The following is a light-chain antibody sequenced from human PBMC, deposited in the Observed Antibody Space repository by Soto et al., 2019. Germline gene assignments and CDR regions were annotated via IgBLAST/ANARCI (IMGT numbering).Light chain of an antibody. Sequence: DIQMTQPPSSLSASIGDRVTITCQASQDIGNSLNWYQQKSGKAPHLLIYDVSRLGAGVPSRFSGSSSRTNFRRTINGLQREDSATYDCQQFGGVCLTFGGGTKVEIK. J-gene: IGKJ4*01. CDR1: QDIGNS. CDR2: DVS. CDR3: QQFGGVCLT. V-gene: IGKV1-33*01.